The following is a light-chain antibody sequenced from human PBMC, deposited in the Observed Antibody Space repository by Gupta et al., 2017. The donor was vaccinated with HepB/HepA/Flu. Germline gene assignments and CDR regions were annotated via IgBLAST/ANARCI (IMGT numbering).Light chain of an antibody. CDR1: QRISSY. Sequence: DIQMTQSPSSLSASVGDRVTITCRASQRISSYLNWYQQKPGRAPKLLIYAASRLQSGVPSRFSGSGSGTDFTLTISRRQPEDFATYYCQHRDSTPITSGQGTRLDIK. J-gene: IGKJ5*01. V-gene: IGKV1-39*01. CDR3: QHRDSTPIT. CDR2: AAS.